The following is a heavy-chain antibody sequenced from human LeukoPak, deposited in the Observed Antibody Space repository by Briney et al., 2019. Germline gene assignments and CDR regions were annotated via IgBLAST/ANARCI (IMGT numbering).Heavy chain of an antibody. V-gene: IGHV4-39*01. J-gene: IGHJ5*02. D-gene: IGHD6-13*01. CDR3: VACKELSSSWYVGSSRVRLDP. CDR1: GGSISTSSYY. Sequence: HPSETLSLTCTVSGGSISTSSYYWAWIRQSPGRGLEWIATIYYSGNSYYSPSLKSRVAISVDRSKNQFSLRVTSLTATDTGVYYCVACKELSSSWYVGSSRVRLDPWGRGTLVTVSS. CDR2: IYYSGNS.